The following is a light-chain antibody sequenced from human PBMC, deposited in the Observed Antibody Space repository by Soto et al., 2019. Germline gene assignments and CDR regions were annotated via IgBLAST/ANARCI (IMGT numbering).Light chain of an antibody. CDR1: QSLVFRDGNTY. J-gene: IGKJ1*01. CDR3: MHGRHWT. CDR2: KVS. Sequence: VVMTQSPLSLPVTLGQPASISCSSSQSLVFRDGNTYLNWFQQRPGQSPRRLIYKVSNRDSGVQGRFSGSGSDTNFTLEINRVEAEDVGVYFCMHGRHWTFGQGTKVEIK. V-gene: IGKV2-30*01.